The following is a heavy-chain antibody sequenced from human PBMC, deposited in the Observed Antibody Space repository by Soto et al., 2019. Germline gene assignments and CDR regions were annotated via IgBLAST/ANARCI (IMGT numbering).Heavy chain of an antibody. Sequence: EAQLVESGGGLVQPGGSLRLSCAASGFTFSSYWMHWVRQAPGKGLVWVSRINSDGSSTIYADSVKGRFTISRDNAKNTLFLQMNSLRAEDMAVYYCARDGASARADYWGQGTLVTVSS. CDR2: INSDGSST. CDR3: ARDGASARADY. V-gene: IGHV3-74*01. CDR1: GFTFSSYW. J-gene: IGHJ4*02. D-gene: IGHD6-6*01.